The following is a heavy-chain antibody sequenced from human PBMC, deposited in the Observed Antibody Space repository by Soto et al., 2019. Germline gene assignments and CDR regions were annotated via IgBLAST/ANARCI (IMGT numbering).Heavy chain of an antibody. CDR1: GDSVSSNSAA. D-gene: IGHD2-2*01. CDR2: TYYRSKWYN. J-gene: IGHJ6*02. CDR3: ARVGIVVVPAARYYGLDV. V-gene: IGHV6-1*01. Sequence: PLETLSLTSALSGDSVSSNSAASNSIRQSPARGRECLGMTYYRSKWYNDYAVSVKSRITINPDTSQNQFSLQLNALTPEDTAVYYCARVGIVVVPAARYYGLDVWGQGTTVTVSS.